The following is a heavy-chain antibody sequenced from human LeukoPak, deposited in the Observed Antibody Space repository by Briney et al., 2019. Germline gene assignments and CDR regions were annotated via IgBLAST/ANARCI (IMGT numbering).Heavy chain of an antibody. Sequence: DSVKGRFTISRDNAKNSLYLQMNSLRAEDTAVYYCARPPHYYYYMDVWGKGTTVTVSS. CDR3: ARPPHYYYYMDV. J-gene: IGHJ6*03. D-gene: IGHD1-14*01. V-gene: IGHV3-7*01.